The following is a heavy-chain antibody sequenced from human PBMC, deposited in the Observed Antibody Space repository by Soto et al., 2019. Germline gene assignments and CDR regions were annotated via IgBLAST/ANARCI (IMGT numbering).Heavy chain of an antibody. V-gene: IGHV3-30*18. J-gene: IGHJ4*02. CDR3: AKDLGHYDTSGVYYGSEGFDY. CDR2: ISYDGSNK. D-gene: IGHD3-22*01. Sequence: GGSLRLSCAASGFTFSSYGMHWVRQAPGKGLEWVAVISYDGSNKYYADSVKGRFTISRDNPKNTLYLHMNSLRVEDTAIYYCAKDLGHYDTSGVYYGSEGFDYWGQGTMVTVSS. CDR1: GFTFSSYG.